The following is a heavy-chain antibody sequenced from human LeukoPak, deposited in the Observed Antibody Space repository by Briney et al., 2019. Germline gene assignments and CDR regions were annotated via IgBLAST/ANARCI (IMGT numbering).Heavy chain of an antibody. D-gene: IGHD1-26*01. CDR3: ARGKSQRSPLDAFDI. V-gene: IGHV4-61*08. CDR1: GGSISSGDYY. Sequence: SETLSLTCTVSGGSISSGDYYWSWIRQPPGKGLEWIGYIYYTGSNNYSPSLKSRVTMSVDTSKNQFSLRLSSVTATDTAVYYCARGKSQRSPLDAFDIWGQGTMVTVSS. J-gene: IGHJ3*02. CDR2: IYYTGSN.